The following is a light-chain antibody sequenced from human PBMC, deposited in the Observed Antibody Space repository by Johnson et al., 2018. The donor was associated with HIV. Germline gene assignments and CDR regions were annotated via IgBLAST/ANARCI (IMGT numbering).Light chain of an antibody. CDR2: DNN. CDR1: SSNIGINY. CDR3: GTWDSSLSAYDV. V-gene: IGLV1-51*01. Sequence: QAVLTQPPSVSAAPGQKVTISCSGSSSNIGINYVSWFQQLPGTAPKLLIYDNNKRPSGIPDRFSGSKSGTSATLGITGLQTGDEADYYCGTWDSSLSAYDVFGTGTKVTVL. J-gene: IGLJ1*01.